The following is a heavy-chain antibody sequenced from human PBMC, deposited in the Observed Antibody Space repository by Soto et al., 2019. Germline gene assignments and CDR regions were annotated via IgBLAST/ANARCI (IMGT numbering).Heavy chain of an antibody. CDR1: GFTFSSYA. J-gene: IGHJ5*02. D-gene: IGHD3-3*01. CDR3: AKDSRRITIFGVAENWFDP. CDR2: ISGSGGST. Sequence: PXVSLRLSCAASGFTFSSYAMSWVRQAPGKGLEWVSAISGSGGSTYYADSVKGRFTISRDNSKNTLYLQMNSLRAEDTAVYYCAKDSRRITIFGVAENWFDPWGQGTLVTVPS. V-gene: IGHV3-23*01.